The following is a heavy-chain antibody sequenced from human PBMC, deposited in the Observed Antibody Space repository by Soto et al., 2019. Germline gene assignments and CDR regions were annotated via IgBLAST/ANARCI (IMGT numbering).Heavy chain of an antibody. V-gene: IGHV1-69*01. J-gene: IGHJ4*02. CDR3: ARSPSTSPVAVAGPDYYFGL. CDR1: GGTFSSYT. Sequence: QVQLVQSGAEVKRPGSSLKVSCEASGGTFSSYTVSWLRQIPGQGLEWMGGIIPDFGTTNYAQRFQARVSITSDETPNTAFMELTTPTAEDTAVYYYARSPSTSPVAVAGPDYYFGLWGRGTLVTVSS. D-gene: IGHD6-19*01. CDR2: IIPDFGTT.